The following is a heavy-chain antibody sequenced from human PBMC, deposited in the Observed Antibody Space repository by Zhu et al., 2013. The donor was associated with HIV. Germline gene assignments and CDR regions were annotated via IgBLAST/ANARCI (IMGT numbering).Heavy chain of an antibody. CDR3: ARPNGMATTDNWFDP. CDR1: GGTFSSYA. Sequence: QVQLVQSGAEVKKPGSSVKVSCKASGGTFSSYAISWVRQAPGQGLEWMGWIIPILGIANYAQKFQGRVTITADESTSTAYMELSSLRSEDTAVYYCARPNGMATTDNWFDPGAREPWSPSP. D-gene: IGHD5-12*01. V-gene: IGHV1-69*04. J-gene: IGHJ5*02. CDR2: IIPILGIA.